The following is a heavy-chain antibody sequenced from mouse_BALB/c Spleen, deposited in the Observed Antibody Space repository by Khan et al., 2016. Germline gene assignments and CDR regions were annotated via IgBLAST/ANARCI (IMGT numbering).Heavy chain of an antibody. CDR3: SSRNWDVDY. D-gene: IGHD4-1*02. Sequence: EVQLQESGPGLVKPSQSLSLTCTVTGYSITSDYAWNWIRQFPGNKLEWMGYIRYSGSTSYNPSLQSRISITRDTSKNQCFLQLNSVTTEDTATYYCSSRNWDVDYGGQGTTLTVSS. V-gene: IGHV3-2*02. CDR2: IRYSGST. J-gene: IGHJ2*01. CDR1: GYSITSDYA.